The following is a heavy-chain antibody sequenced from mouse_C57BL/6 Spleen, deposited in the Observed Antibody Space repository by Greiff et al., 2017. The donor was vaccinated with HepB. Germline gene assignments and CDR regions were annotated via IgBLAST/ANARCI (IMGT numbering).Heavy chain of an antibody. Sequence: VQLQQSGPELVKPGASVKISCKASGYSFTSYYIHWVKQRPGQGLEWIGWIYPGSGNTKYNEKFKGKATLTADTSSSTAYMQLSSLTSEDSAVYYCAYGSSSWFAYWGQGTLVTVSA. D-gene: IGHD1-1*01. V-gene: IGHV1-66*01. J-gene: IGHJ3*01. CDR3: AYGSSSWFAY. CDR1: GYSFTSYY. CDR2: IYPGSGNT.